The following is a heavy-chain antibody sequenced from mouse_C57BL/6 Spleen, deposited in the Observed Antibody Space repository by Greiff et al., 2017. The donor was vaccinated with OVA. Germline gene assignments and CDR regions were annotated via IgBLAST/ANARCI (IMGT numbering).Heavy chain of an antibody. CDR3: ARSSYDYDGDYFDY. J-gene: IGHJ2*01. CDR2: INPNNGGT. CDR1: GYTFTDYY. D-gene: IGHD2-4*01. V-gene: IGHV1-26*01. Sequence: EVQLQQSGPELVKPGASVKISCKASGYTFTDYYMNWVKQSHGKSLEWIGDINPNNGGTSYNQKFKGKATLTVDKSSSTAYMELRSLTSEDSAVDYCARSSYDYDGDYFDYWGQGTTLTVSS.